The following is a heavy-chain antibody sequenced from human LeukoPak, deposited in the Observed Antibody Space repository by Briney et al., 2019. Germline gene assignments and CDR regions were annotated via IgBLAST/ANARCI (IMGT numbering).Heavy chain of an antibody. D-gene: IGHD2-2*01. CDR2: VYYSGST. V-gene: IGHV4-59*13. Sequence: SETLSLTCTVSGGSISSYYWSWIRQSPGKGLEWIGYVYYSGSTSYNPSLKSRVTISVATSKTQFSLKLSSATAADTAVYYCAREYCSSTTCYFDYWGQGTLVTVSS. CDR1: GGSISSYY. CDR3: AREYCSSTTCYFDY. J-gene: IGHJ4*02.